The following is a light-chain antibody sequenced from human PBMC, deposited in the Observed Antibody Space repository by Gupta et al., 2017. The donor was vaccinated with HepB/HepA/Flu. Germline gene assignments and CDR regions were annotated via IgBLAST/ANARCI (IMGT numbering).Light chain of an antibody. CDR2: GAS. CDR1: QTGFSSCQNKNF. J-gene: IGKJ1*01. Sequence: EMGMAQSADLLTGSLAEGDTIRCKSSQTGFSSCQNKNFLAWYQQKPGQPPRLLIYGASTRESGVPDRFSGSVSGTDFTLTISSLQAEDVAVYYCQQCSSTPRTFGQGTKVEIK. V-gene: IGKV4-1*01. CDR3: QQCSSTPRT.